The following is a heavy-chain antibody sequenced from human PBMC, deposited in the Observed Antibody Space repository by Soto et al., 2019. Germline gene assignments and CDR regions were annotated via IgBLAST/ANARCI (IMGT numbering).Heavy chain of an antibody. V-gene: IGHV1-3*01. CDR1: GYIFTSYP. D-gene: IGHD3-10*01. Sequence: VQLVQSGAEVKKPEASVKVSCKTSGYIFTSYPIHCVRQAPGQRLELMGWINPARGDAGSSQGLQGRVTFTSDASANTVHLELINLRSEDTAVYYCARKGYFGSGIYHFDSWGQGTLVTVSA. J-gene: IGHJ4*02. CDR3: ARKGYFGSGIYHFDS. CDR2: INPARGDA.